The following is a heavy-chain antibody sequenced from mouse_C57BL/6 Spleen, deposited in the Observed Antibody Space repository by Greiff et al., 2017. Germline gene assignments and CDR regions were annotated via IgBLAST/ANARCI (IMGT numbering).Heavy chain of an antibody. CDR1: GFTFTDYY. CDR3: ARLYGNYVWYFDV. CDR2: IRNKANGYTT. J-gene: IGHJ1*03. Sequence: EVQLVESGGGLVQPGGSLSLSCAASGFTFTDYYMSWVRQPPGKALEWLGFIRNKANGYTTEYSASVKGRFTISRDTSQSILYLQMNALRAEDGATYYCARLYGNYVWYFDVWGTGTTVTVSS. D-gene: IGHD2-1*01. V-gene: IGHV7-3*01.